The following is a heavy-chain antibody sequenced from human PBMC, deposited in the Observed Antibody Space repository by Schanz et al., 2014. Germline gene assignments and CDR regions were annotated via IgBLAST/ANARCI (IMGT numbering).Heavy chain of an antibody. CDR3: APLDDCGGGCPINDAFDV. CDR2: ISRSSSTI. Sequence: EVQLVESGGGLVQPGGSLRLSCAASAFIFRSYSMHWVRQAPGKGLEWVSYISRSSSTIYYADSVRGRFTISRDNAKNSLYLQMNSLRAEDTAVYYCAPLDDCGGGCPINDAFDVWGQGTMVTVSS. V-gene: IGHV3-48*01. J-gene: IGHJ3*01. D-gene: IGHD2-21*01. CDR1: AFIFRSYS.